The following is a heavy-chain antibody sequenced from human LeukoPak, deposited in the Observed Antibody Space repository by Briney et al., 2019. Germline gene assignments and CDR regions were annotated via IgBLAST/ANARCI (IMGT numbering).Heavy chain of an antibody. V-gene: IGHV3-23*01. J-gene: IGHJ6*02. CDR1: GFTFSSYA. D-gene: IGHD2-21*01. CDR3: AKGLGGATRAMDV. Sequence: PGGSLRLSCAASGFTFSSYAMSWVRQAPGKGLEWVSAISGNGGSTFYTDAVKGRFTISRDNSKNTLYLQMNSLRAEDTAVYYCAKGLGGATRAMDVWGQGTTVTVSS. CDR2: ISGNGGST.